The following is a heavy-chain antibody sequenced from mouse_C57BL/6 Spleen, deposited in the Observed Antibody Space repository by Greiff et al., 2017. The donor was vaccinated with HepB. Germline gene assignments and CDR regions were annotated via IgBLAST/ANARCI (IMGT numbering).Heavy chain of an antibody. CDR3: TDYDADWYFDV. CDR2: IDPENGDT. Sequence: DVHLVESGAELVRPGASVKLSCTASGFNIKDDYMHWVKQRPEQGLEWIGWIDPENGDTEYASKFQGKATITADTSSNTAYLQLSSLTSEDTAVYYCTDYDADWYFDVWGTGTTVTVSS. J-gene: IGHJ1*03. CDR1: GFNIKDDY. V-gene: IGHV14-4*01. D-gene: IGHD2-4*01.